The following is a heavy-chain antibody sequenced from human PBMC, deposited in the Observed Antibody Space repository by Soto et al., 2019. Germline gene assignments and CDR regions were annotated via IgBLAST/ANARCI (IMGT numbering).Heavy chain of an antibody. CDR3: ARIPGPEMYYFDY. V-gene: IGHV3-21*01. CDR1: GFTFSSYS. D-gene: IGHD2-21*01. CDR2: ISSSSRYI. Sequence: EVQLVESGGGLVKPGGSLRLSCAASGFTFSSYSMNWVRQAPGKGLEWVSSISSSSRYIYYADSVKGRFTISRDNAKNSLYLQMNSLRAEDTAVYYCARIPGPEMYYFDYWGQGTLVTVSS. J-gene: IGHJ4*02.